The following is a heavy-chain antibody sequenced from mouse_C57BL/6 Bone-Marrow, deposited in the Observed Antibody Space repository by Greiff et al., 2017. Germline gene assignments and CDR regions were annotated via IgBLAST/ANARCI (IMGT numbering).Heavy chain of an antibody. D-gene: IGHD1-1*01. V-gene: IGHV1-59*01. CDR1: GYTFTSYW. CDR2: IDPSDSYT. CDR3: ARALYYYGSSLYYFDD. Sequence: QVQLQQPGAELVRPGTSVKLSCKASGYTFTSYWMHWVKQRPGQGLEWIGVIDPSDSYTNYNQKFKGKATLTVDTSSSTAYMQLSSLTSEDSAVYYCARALYYYGSSLYYFDDWGQGTTLTVSS. J-gene: IGHJ2*01.